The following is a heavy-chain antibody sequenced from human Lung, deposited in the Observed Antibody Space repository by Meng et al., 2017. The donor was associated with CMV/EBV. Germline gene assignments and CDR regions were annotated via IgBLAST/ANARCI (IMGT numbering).Heavy chain of an antibody. CDR1: GDSVSSNSAA. V-gene: IGHV6-1*01. CDR2: TYYRSKWYN. D-gene: IGHD4-17*01. CDR3: AREGPTVTPFDY. J-gene: IGHJ4*02. Sequence: QTXSLTXXISGDSVSSNSAAWNWIRQSPSRGLEWLGRTYYRSKWYNDYAVSVKSRVTINPDTSKNQFSLQLNSVTPEDTAVYYCAREGPTVTPFDYWGQGTXVTVSS.